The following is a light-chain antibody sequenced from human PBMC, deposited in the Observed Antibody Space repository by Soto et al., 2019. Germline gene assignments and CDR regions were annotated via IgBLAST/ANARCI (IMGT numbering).Light chain of an antibody. CDR2: GAS. Sequence: EIVLTKSPGTLSLSPGARATLSCRASHSVSSSYLAWYQQKPGQAPRLLIYGASSRATGIPDRFSGSGSGTDFTLTISRLEPEDFAAYYCQQYGSSPLTFGQGTRLEIK. J-gene: IGKJ5*01. CDR3: QQYGSSPLT. CDR1: HSVSSSY. V-gene: IGKV3-20*01.